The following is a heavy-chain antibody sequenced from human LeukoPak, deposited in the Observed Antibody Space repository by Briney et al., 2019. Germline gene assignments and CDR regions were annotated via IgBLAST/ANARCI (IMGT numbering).Heavy chain of an antibody. CDR1: GFSFSSYA. J-gene: IGHJ4*02. CDR3: ARDPGRYGGKTEFDY. V-gene: IGHV3-30-3*01. D-gene: IGHD4-23*01. CDR2: ISYDGSNK. Sequence: GGSLRLSCAASGFSFSSYAMHWGRQAPGKGLEWVAVISYDGSNKYYADSVKGRFTISRDNSKHTLFLQMNSLRAEDTAVFYCARDPGRYGGKTEFDYWGQGTLVTVSS.